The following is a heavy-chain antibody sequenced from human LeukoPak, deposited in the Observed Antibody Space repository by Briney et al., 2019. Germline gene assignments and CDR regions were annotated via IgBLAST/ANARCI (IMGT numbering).Heavy chain of an antibody. D-gene: IGHD1-26*01. CDR3: ARRGGSGRAFDY. CDR1: GASISGGTYY. CDR2: IYYTGST. J-gene: IGHJ4*02. V-gene: IGHV4-39*01. Sequence: SETLSLTCSVSGASISGGTYYWGWIRQPPGKGLEWIGNIYYTGSTYDNPSLKSRVTISVDTSKNQFSLKLSSVTAADTAVYYCARRGGSGRAFDYWGQGTLVTVSS.